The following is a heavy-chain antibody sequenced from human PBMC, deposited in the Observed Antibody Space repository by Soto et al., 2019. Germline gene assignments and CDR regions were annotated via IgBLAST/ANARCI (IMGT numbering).Heavy chain of an antibody. V-gene: IGHV1-3*01. D-gene: IGHD1-1*01. CDR2: INAGNGNT. Sequence: QVQLVQSGAEVKKPGASVKVSCKASGYTFTSYAMHWVRQAPGQRLEWMGWINAGNGNTKYSQKFQGRVTITRDTSASTAYMELSSLRSEDTAVYYCAGFGTTGTTVYYYGMDVWGQGTTVTVSS. J-gene: IGHJ6*02. CDR1: GYTFTSYA. CDR3: AGFGTTGTTVYYYGMDV.